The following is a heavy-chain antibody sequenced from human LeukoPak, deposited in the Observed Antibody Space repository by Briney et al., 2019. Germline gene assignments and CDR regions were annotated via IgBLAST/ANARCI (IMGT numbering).Heavy chain of an antibody. V-gene: IGHV1-8*01. J-gene: IGHJ5*02. Sequence: ASVKVSCKTSGYTFASYGVSWVRQATGQGLEWMGWMNPNSGNTGYAQKFQGRVTMTRNTSISTAYMELSSLRSEDTAVYYCARVQLWFSEAGHRKIKAYNWFDPWGQGTLVTVSS. CDR1: GYTFASYG. D-gene: IGHD5-18*01. CDR3: ARVQLWFSEAGHRKIKAYNWFDP. CDR2: MNPNSGNT.